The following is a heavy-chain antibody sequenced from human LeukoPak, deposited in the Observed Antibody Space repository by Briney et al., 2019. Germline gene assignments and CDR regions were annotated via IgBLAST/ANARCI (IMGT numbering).Heavy chain of an antibody. Sequence: PSETLSLTCTVSGGSISSYYWSWIRQPPGKGLEWIGYIYYSGSPNYSPSLKSRVTISVDTSRNQFSLKPSSVTAADTAVYYCARLDIVGASHFDYWGQGTLVTVSS. CDR2: IYYSGSP. V-gene: IGHV4-59*08. CDR1: GGSISSYY. J-gene: IGHJ4*02. CDR3: ARLDIVGASHFDY. D-gene: IGHD1-26*01.